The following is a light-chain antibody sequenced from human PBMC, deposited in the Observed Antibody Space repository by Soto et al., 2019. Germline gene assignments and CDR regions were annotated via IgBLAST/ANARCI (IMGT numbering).Light chain of an antibody. J-gene: IGKJ1*01. CDR1: QSISSW. CDR2: KAS. CDR3: QQYNSYWT. Sequence: DIQMTQSPSTLSASVGDRVTITCWASQSISSWLAWYQQKPGKAPKLLIYKASSLESGVPSRFSGSGSGTEFTLTISSLQPDDFATYYCQQYNSYWTFDQGTKVEIK. V-gene: IGKV1-5*03.